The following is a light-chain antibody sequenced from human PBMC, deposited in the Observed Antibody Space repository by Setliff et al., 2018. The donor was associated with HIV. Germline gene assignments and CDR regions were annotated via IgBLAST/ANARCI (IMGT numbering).Light chain of an antibody. CDR2: EVN. V-gene: IGLV2-14*01. J-gene: IGLJ1*01. CDR3: TSYTGTSTPYV. Sequence: QSALAQPASVSGAPGQSITISCTGTTSDVGAYKYVSWYQQYPGKAPKLMIYEVNNRPLGVSYRFSGSKSGNTASLTISGLQADDEADYYCTSYTGTSTPYVFGTGTKVTVL. CDR1: TSDVGAYKY.